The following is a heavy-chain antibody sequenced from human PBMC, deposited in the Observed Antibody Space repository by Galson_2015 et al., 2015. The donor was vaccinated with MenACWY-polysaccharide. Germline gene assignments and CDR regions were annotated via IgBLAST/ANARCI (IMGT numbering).Heavy chain of an antibody. V-gene: IGHV3-7*01. D-gene: IGHD7-27*01. CDR3: ARGHLGLGL. CDR1: GLTFSNWW. CDR2: IKKDGSEK. Sequence: SLRLSCAASGLTFSNWWMTWVRQAPGKGLEWVASIKKDGSEKYYVDSVKGRFTISRDIAKDSLYLQMNSLRADDTAVYFCARGHLGLGLWGQGTTVTVSS. J-gene: IGHJ6*02.